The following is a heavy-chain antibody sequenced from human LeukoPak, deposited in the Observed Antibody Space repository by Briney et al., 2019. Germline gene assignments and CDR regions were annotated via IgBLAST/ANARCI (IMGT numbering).Heavy chain of an antibody. CDR1: GFTFSNYW. J-gene: IGHJ4*02. CDR2: INQDGSEE. CDR3: VRDGGVSGYDLLDY. Sequence: GGSLRLSCAASGFTFSNYWMTWVRQAPGKGLEWVAHINQDGSEEHYMDSAKARYTISRDNAKNSLSLQMNSLRAEDTAVYYCVRDGGVSGYDLLDYWGQGTLVTVSS. V-gene: IGHV3-7*01. D-gene: IGHD5-12*01.